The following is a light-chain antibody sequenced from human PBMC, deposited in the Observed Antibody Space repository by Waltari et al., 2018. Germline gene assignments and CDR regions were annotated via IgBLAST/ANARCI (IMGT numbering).Light chain of an antibody. CDR2: AAS. V-gene: IGKV3-15*01. CDR1: QSVSSN. Sequence: EIVLTQSPATLSVSPGEGATLSCRAGQSVSSNLAWYQQIPGQAPRLLIYAASTRATGIPARFSGSGSGTEFTLTISSLQSEDFAVYYCQQYNNWPPLTFGGGTKVEIK. J-gene: IGKJ4*01. CDR3: QQYNNWPPLT.